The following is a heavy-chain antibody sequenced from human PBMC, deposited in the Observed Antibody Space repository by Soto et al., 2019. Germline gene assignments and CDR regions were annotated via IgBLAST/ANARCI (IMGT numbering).Heavy chain of an antibody. CDR1: GGSISSGGYP. Sequence: ASETLSLTCAVSGGSISSGGYPRSWIRQPPGKGLEWIGYIYHSGGTYYNPSLQSRVTISVDRSQNQFSPKLSSCTAPGTAGFYCARVPDRWGQGTLVTVPA. CDR2: IYHSGGT. J-gene: IGHJ5*02. CDR3: ARVPDR. V-gene: IGHV4-30-2*01. D-gene: IGHD2-2*01.